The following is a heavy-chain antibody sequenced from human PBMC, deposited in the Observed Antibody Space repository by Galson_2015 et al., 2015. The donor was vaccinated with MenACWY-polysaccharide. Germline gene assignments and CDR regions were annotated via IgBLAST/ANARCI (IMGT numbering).Heavy chain of an antibody. V-gene: IGHV1-2*06. Sequence: SVKASCKASGYTFTTYDMHWVRQAPGQGLEWMGRINPNSGGPTYAQKFQGRVTMTRDTSISTAYMELRRLRSEDTAEDCGAREACDSGSRSYSRTSGWFDSWGQGTLVTVSS. J-gene: IGHJ5*01. CDR3: AREACDSGSRSYSRTSGWFDS. CDR2: INPNSGGP. D-gene: IGHD3-10*01. CDR1: GYTFTTYD.